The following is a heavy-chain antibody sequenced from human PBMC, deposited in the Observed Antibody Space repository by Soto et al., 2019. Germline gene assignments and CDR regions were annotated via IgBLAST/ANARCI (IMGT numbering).Heavy chain of an antibody. Sequence: EVQLVESGGGLVQPGGSLRLSCAASGFTFSDNYMDWVRQAPGKGLEWVGRSRNRANSYSTEYAASVKGRFTISRDDSKNSLYLQMNSLIPDDTAVYCCASSGSYQPFDYWGLGTLVTVSS. J-gene: IGHJ4*02. V-gene: IGHV3-72*01. CDR2: SRNRANSYST. CDR1: GFTFSDNY. D-gene: IGHD1-26*01. CDR3: ASSGSYQPFDY.